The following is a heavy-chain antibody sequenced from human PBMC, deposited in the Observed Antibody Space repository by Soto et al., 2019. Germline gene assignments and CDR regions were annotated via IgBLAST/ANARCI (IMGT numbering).Heavy chain of an antibody. Sequence: ASVKVACTASGYTFTDSFMHWFRQAPGQGLEWMGWVNRNSSATNYAQKFQGRVTMTRDTSISTAYLELSRLNSDDTAVYYCARDLGGYDLYGPDTCGKGNLVTVYS. CDR1: GYTFTDSF. CDR3: ARDLGGYDLYGPDT. J-gene: IGHJ5*02. D-gene: IGHD5-12*01. V-gene: IGHV1-2*02. CDR2: VNRNSSAT.